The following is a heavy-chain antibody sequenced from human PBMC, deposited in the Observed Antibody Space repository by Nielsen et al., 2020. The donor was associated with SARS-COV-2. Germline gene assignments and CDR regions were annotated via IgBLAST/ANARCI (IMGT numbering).Heavy chain of an antibody. CDR1: GSTFSIYA. V-gene: IGHV3-23*01. CDR2: ISGGGFVT. D-gene: IGHD3-10*01. Sequence: GGSLRLSCAASGSTFSIYAMSWVRQAPGRGLEWVPSISGGGFVTQYADSVKGRLTISRDDSKNTLYLQMNSLKAEDTAVYYCTRADRGYGLDVWGQGTTVTVSS. CDR3: TRADRGYGLDV. J-gene: IGHJ6*02.